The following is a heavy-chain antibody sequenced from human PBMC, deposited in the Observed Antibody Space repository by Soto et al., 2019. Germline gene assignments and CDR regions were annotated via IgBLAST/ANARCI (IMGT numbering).Heavy chain of an antibody. CDR3: ARGGIVAVPAALSSYDDYTNFRFGS. D-gene: IGHD2-15*01. CDR1: GGSFSDFA. J-gene: IGHJ4*02. CDR2: IIPMFAAT. V-gene: IGHV1-69*01. Sequence: QVQLAQSGAEVRKPGSSVKVSCRASGGSFSDFAFSWVRQAPGQGLEWMGGIIPMFAATKYAQRFQGRVTSSAGASTRTVCLALSSLTSDDSAVYYCARGGIVAVPAALSSYDDYTNFRFGSWGQGTLVSVSS.